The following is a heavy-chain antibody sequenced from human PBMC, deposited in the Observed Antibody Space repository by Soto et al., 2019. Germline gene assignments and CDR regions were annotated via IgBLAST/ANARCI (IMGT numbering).Heavy chain of an antibody. CDR1: GGSISSGGYY. CDR3: ARDGYNLPFDY. D-gene: IGHD5-12*01. Sequence: PSETLSLTCTVSGGSISSGGYYWSWIRQHPGKGLEWIGYIYYSGSTYYNPSLKSRVTISVDTSKNQFSLRLSSVTAADTAVYYWARDGYNLPFDYWGQGTLVTVSS. CDR2: IYYSGST. J-gene: IGHJ4*02. V-gene: IGHV4-31*03.